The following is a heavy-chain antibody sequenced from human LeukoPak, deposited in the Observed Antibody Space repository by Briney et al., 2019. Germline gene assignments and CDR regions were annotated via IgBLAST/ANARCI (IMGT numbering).Heavy chain of an antibody. Sequence: ASVKVSCKASGYTFTGYYMHWVRQAPGQGLGWMGRINPNSGGTNYAQKFQGRVTMTRDTSISTAYMELSRLRSDDTAVYYCASDSHIVVVTAIHRYFQHWGQGTLVTVSS. CDR3: ASDSHIVVVTAIHRYFQH. D-gene: IGHD2-21*02. CDR2: INPNSGGT. V-gene: IGHV1-2*06. J-gene: IGHJ1*01. CDR1: GYTFTGYY.